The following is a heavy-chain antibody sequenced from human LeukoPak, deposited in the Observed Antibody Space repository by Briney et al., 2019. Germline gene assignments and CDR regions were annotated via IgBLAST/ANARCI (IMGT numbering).Heavy chain of an antibody. CDR1: GGTFSSYA. Sequence: SVKVSCKASGGTFSSYAISWVRQAPGQGLEWMGGIIPIFGTANYAQKFQGRVTITADESTSTAYMELRSLRSDDTAVYYCARDGYGGFDYWGQGTLVTVSS. V-gene: IGHV1-69*13. D-gene: IGHD4-23*01. CDR2: IIPIFGTA. CDR3: ARDGYGGFDY. J-gene: IGHJ4*02.